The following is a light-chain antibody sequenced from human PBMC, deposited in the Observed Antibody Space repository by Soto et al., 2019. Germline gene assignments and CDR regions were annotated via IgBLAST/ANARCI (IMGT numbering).Light chain of an antibody. J-gene: IGKJ1*01. CDR2: SAS. CDR1: QIISTW. CDR3: QQYNSYSTFGPAT. Sequence: DIQITQSPSTLSASVGDRVTITCRASQIISTWLAWYQQKPGKAPKLLIYSASDLESGVPSRFSGSGFGTEFTLTITSLQPDDFATYYCQQYNSYSTFGPATFGQGTKVDNK. V-gene: IGKV1-5*03.